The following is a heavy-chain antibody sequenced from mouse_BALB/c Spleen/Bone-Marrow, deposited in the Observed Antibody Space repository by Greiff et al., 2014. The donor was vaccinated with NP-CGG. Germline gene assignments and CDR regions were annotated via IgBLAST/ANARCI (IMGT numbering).Heavy chain of an antibody. CDR2: ISSGGSYT. V-gene: IGHV5-6*01. CDR3: ARPTTVVATGGSFDY. CDR1: GFTFSSYG. J-gene: IGHJ2*01. Sequence: EVQGVESGGDLVKPGGSLKLSCAASGFTFSSYGMSWVRQTPDKRLEWVATISSGGSYTYYPDSVKGRFTISRDNAKNTLYLQMSSLKSEDTAMYYCARPTTVVATGGSFDYWGQGTTLPVSS. D-gene: IGHD1-1*01.